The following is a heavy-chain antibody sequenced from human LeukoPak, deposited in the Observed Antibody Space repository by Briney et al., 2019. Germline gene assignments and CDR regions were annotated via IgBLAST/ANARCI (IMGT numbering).Heavy chain of an antibody. Sequence: PSETLSLTCTVSGGSISSGDYYWSWIRQPPGKGLEWIGYIYYSGSTYYNPSLKSRVTISVDTSKNQFSLKLSSVTAADTAVYYCARGGYSSSWLEAITGPESDAFDIWGQGTMVTVSS. CDR1: GGSISSGDYY. V-gene: IGHV4-30-4*01. CDR3: ARGGYSSSWLEAITGPESDAFDI. J-gene: IGHJ3*02. CDR2: IYYSGST. D-gene: IGHD6-13*01.